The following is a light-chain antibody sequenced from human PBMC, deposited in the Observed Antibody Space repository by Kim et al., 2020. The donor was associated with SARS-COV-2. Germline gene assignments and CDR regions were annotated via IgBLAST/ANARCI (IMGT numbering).Light chain of an antibody. CDR3: QQYKRYPLT. Sequence: DIQMSQSPSSLSASVGDRVTITCRASQDISKFLTWFQQKPGKAPKSLIYGASSLEGGVPSKFSGSGSGTDFTLTITSLQREDVATYYCQQYKRYPLTCGGGTKVDIK. J-gene: IGKJ4*01. CDR1: QDISKF. CDR2: GAS. V-gene: IGKV1-16*02.